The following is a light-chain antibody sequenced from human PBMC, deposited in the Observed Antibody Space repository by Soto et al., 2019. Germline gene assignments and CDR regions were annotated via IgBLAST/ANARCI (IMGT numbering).Light chain of an antibody. J-gene: IGLJ1*01. V-gene: IGLV1-44*01. Sequence: QSVLTQPPSASGSPGQRITISCSGSSCNIGSNTVNWYQQLPGTALKLPIYSQNQRPSRVPDRCSVSKAGTSAPLAISELQSADEADYCCATWDDSLDSYVFGTGTKLTVL. CDR1: SCNIGSNT. CDR3: ATWDDSLDSYV. CDR2: SQN.